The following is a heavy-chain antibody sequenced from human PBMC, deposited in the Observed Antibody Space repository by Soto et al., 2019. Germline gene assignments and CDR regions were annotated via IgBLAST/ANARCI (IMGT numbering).Heavy chain of an antibody. V-gene: IGHV1-24*01. CDR1: GYTLTELS. CDR3: ATHYGSGSYYNPHFDY. J-gene: IGHJ4*02. Sequence: QVQLVQSGAEVKKPGASVKVSCKVSGYTLTELSMHWVRQAPGKGLEWMGGFDPEDGDTIYAQKFQGRVTMTEDTSTDTAYMELSSLRSEDTAVYYCATHYGSGSYYNPHFDYWGQGTLVTVSS. CDR2: FDPEDGDT. D-gene: IGHD3-10*01.